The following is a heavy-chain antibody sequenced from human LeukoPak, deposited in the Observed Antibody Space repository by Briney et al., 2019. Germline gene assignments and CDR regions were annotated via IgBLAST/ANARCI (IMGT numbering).Heavy chain of an antibody. CDR2: IRYDGSNK. D-gene: IGHD3-10*01. V-gene: IGHV3-30*02. Sequence: PGGSLRLSCAASGFTFSSYGMHWVRQAPGKGLEWVAFIRYDGSNKYYADSVKGRFTISRDNSKNTLYLQMNSLRAEDTAVYYCARGTYYYGSGSSQYFDYWGQGTLVTVSS. CDR3: ARGTYYYGSGSSQYFDY. J-gene: IGHJ4*02. CDR1: GFTFSSYG.